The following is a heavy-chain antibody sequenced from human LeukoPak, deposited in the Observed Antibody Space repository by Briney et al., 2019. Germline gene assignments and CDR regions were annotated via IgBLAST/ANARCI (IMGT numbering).Heavy chain of an antibody. D-gene: IGHD1-26*01. Sequence: GGSLRLSCAASGFTFSDYYMSWIRQAPGKGLEWVSYISSSGSTIYYADSVKGRFTISRDNAKNSLYLQMNSLRAEDTAVYYCARERRELPPISDYRGQGTLVTVSS. V-gene: IGHV3-11*01. CDR3: ARERRELPPISDY. CDR1: GFTFSDYY. J-gene: IGHJ4*02. CDR2: ISSSGSTI.